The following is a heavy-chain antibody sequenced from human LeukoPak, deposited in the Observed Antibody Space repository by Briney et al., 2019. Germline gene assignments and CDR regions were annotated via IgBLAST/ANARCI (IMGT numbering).Heavy chain of an antibody. CDR3: ARKVATVTTYWFDP. V-gene: IGHV7-4-1*02. J-gene: IGHJ5*02. CDR2: INTNTGNP. Sequence: ASVKVCCKASGYTFTSSAMNWVREAPGQGLEGRGWINTNTGNPTYAQGFTGRFVFSLDTSVSTAYLQISSLKAEDTAVYYCARKVATVTTYWFDPWGQGTLVTVSS. D-gene: IGHD4-11*01. CDR1: GYTFTSSA.